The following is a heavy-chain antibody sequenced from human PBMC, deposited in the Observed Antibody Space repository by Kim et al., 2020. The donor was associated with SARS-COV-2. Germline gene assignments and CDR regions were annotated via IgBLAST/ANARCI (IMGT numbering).Heavy chain of an antibody. CDR3: AKEREARQWLPQYGILET. D-gene: IGHD6-19*01. CDR1: GFTFSSYG. J-gene: IGHJ5*02. V-gene: IGHV3-30*18. Sequence: GGSLRLSCAASGFTFSSYGMHWVRQAPGKGLEWVAVISYDGSNKYYADSVKGRFTISRDNSKNTLYLQMNSLRAEDTAVYYCAKEREARQWLPQYGILETWGQGTLVTVSS. CDR2: ISYDGSNK.